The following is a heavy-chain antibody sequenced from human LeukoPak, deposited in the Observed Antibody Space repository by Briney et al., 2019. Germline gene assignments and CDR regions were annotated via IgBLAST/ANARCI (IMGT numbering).Heavy chain of an antibody. CDR1: GFTFDDYA. D-gene: IGHD3-16*01. CDR2: ISWNSGSI. CDR3: AKDIGSNYYYYMDV. Sequence: PGGSLRLSCAASGFTFDDYAMHWVRQAPGKGLEWVSGISWNSGSIGYADSVKGRFTISRDNAKNSLYLQMNSLRAEDTAVYYCAKDIGSNYYYYMDVWGKGTTVTISS. J-gene: IGHJ6*03. V-gene: IGHV3-9*01.